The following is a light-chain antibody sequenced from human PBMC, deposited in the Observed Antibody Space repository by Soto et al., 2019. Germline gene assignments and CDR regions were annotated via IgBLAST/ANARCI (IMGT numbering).Light chain of an antibody. J-gene: IGKJ1*01. CDR3: HQYLNWPQA. CDR2: RAS. CDR1: ESVSTY. Sequence: ETVMTQSPATLSVSPGERVTLSCRARESVSTYLAWYQQKPGQAPRLLIYRASARATGIPARFSGSGSGTEFTLIISNLQPEDFALYYCHQYLNWPQAFGQGTKVEIK. V-gene: IGKV3-15*01.